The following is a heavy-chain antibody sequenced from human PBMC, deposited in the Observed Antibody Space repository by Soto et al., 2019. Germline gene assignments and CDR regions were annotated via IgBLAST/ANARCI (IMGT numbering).Heavy chain of an antibody. CDR2: IYPDDSDT. CDR1: GYSFTNYW. V-gene: IGHV5-51*03. J-gene: IGHJ5*02. CDR3: ARWLAEHSGWFDP. Sequence: EVQLVQSGAEVKKPGESLKISCKGSGYSFTNYWIGWVRQMPGKGLEWMGIIYPDDSDTRYSPSFQGQVTISADKSISTAYLHWSSLKASDTAIYYCARWLAEHSGWFDPWGQGTLVTVSS. D-gene: IGHD6-19*01.